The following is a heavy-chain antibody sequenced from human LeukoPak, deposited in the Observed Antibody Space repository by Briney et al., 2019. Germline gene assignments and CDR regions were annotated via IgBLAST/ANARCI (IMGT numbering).Heavy chain of an antibody. CDR1: GSTLTDLS. CDR3: VTVDLFGDLYYFYMDV. V-gene: IGHV1-24*01. Sequence: GASVKVSCKVSGSTLTDLSVHWVRQAPGGGLEWLGGLDSEDGGTLYTEKFKGRLTMTEDTSTDTAYMELTSLRSDDTAVYYCVTVDLFGDLYYFYMDVWGEGTTVTVSS. D-gene: IGHD3-3*01. CDR2: LDSEDGGT. J-gene: IGHJ6*03.